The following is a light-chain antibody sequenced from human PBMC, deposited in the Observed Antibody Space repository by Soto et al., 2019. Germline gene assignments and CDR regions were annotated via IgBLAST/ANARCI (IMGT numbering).Light chain of an antibody. J-gene: IGKJ1*01. CDR3: LQHRSSSWT. Sequence: DIQMTQSPSSLSASVGDRVTITCRASQDIGSDLGWYQQRPGKAPKRLISTAFGVQSGVPSRFSGSAFWTEFTLAISSLQPEDFATYDCLQHRSSSWTFGQGTRVEIK. V-gene: IGKV1-17*01. CDR1: QDIGSD. CDR2: TAF.